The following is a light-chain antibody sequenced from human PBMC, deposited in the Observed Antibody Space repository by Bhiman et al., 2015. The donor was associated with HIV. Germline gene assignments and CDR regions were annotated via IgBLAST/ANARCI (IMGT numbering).Light chain of an antibody. CDR3: QAWESSTGDVV. V-gene: IGLV3-1*01. Sequence: SYELTQPPSVSVSPGQTASITCSGDKLGDKYACWYQQKPGQSPVLVIYQDSKRPSGISERFSGSNSGNTATLTISGTQAMDEADYYCQAWESSTGDVVFGGGTKLSVL. CDR2: QDS. CDR1: KLGDKY. J-gene: IGLJ2*01.